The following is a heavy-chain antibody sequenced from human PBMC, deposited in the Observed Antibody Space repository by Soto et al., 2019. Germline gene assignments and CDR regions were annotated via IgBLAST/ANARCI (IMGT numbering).Heavy chain of an antibody. CDR2: INSDGSST. Sequence: EVQLVESGGGLVQPGGSLRLSCAASGFIFSNSWMHWVRQAPGKGLVWVSRINSDGSSTDYADSVKGRFTISRDSAKNTLYVQMNGLRAEDTALYYWARDGSGPGNSAYYYYNMDVWGKGITVTVSS. D-gene: IGHD3-3*01. CDR1: GFIFSNSW. V-gene: IGHV3-74*01. CDR3: ARDGSGPGNSAYYYYNMDV. J-gene: IGHJ6*03.